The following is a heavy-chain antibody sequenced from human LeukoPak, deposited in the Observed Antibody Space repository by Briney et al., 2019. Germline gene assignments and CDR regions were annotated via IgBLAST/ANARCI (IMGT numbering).Heavy chain of an antibody. J-gene: IGHJ4*02. D-gene: IGHD6-19*01. Sequence: GGSLRLSCAASGFTFSSYWMSWVRQAPGKGLEWVANIKQDGSEKYYVDSVKGRFTISRDNAKNSLYLQMNSLRAEDTAVCYCARDSGAGSGAIDYWGQGTLVTVSS. CDR1: GFTFSSYW. CDR2: IKQDGSEK. CDR3: ARDSGAGSGAIDY. V-gene: IGHV3-7*01.